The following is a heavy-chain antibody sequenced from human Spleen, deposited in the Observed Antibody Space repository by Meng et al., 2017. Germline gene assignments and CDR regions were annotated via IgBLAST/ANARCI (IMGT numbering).Heavy chain of an antibody. J-gene: IGHJ4*02. CDR1: GYTFIDAY. D-gene: IGHD1-7*01. CDR2: IIPSSGDA. Sequence: QVQLVQFGAEVKEPGASVKLSCRASGYTFIDAYVHWVRQAPGQGLEWMGRIIPSSGDANSAQKFLGRVTLTWDTSISTAYMELSSLRSDDTAIYYCARDGGNYDFDYWGQGTLVTVSS. CDR3: ARDGGNYDFDY. V-gene: IGHV1-2*06.